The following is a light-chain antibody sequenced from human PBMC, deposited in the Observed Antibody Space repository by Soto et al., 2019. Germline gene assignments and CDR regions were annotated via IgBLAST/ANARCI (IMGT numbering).Light chain of an antibody. J-gene: IGLJ3*02. Sequence: QSVLTQPPSASGAPGQTVTISCSGSISNIGTNYVYWYQQLPGTAPKLLINRSNQRPSGVPDRFSGSKSGASASLAISGLRSEDAADYYCAAWDDSLTGWLVGGGTKLTVL. CDR3: AAWDDSLTGWL. CDR2: RSN. V-gene: IGLV1-47*01. CDR1: ISNIGTNY.